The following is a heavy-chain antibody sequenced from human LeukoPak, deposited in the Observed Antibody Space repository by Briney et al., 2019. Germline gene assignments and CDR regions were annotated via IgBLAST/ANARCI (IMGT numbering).Heavy chain of an antibody. D-gene: IGHD3-22*01. J-gene: IGHJ4*02. CDR1: GFTFSSYA. V-gene: IGHV3-23*01. Sequence: GGSLRLSCAASGFTFSSYAMSWVRQAPGKGLEWVSAISGSGGSTYYADSVKGRFTISRDNSKNTLYLQMNSLRAEDTAVYYCAKVPYYYDSSGYFAGAVLDYWGQGTLVTFSS. CDR2: ISGSGGST. CDR3: AKVPYYYDSSGYFAGAVLDY.